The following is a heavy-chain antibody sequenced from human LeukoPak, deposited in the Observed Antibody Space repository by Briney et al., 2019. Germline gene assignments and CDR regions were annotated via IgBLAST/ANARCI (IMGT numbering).Heavy chain of an antibody. Sequence: SETLSLTCTVSGGSISSSSYYWGWIRQPPGKWLEWIGSIYYSGSTYYNPSLKSRVTISVDTSKNQFSLKLSSVTAADTAVYYCAREAPVGARPSIWGQGTMVTVSS. CDR1: GGSISSSSYY. V-gene: IGHV4-39*07. J-gene: IGHJ3*02. CDR3: AREAPVGARPSI. D-gene: IGHD1-26*01. CDR2: IYYSGST.